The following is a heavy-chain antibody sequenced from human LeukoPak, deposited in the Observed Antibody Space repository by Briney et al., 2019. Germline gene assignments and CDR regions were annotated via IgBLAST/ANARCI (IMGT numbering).Heavy chain of an antibody. CDR1: GGSISSCY. V-gene: IGHV4-59*01. CDR2: IYYSGST. CDR3: ARGGTSSWSYYFDY. J-gene: IGHJ4*02. Sequence: SETLSLTCTDSGGSISSCYGRWIRQPPGKGLEWIGYIYYSGSTNYNPSLKSRVTISVDTSKNQFSLKLSSVTAADTAVYYCARGGTSSWSYYFDYWGQGTLVTVSS. D-gene: IGHD6-13*01.